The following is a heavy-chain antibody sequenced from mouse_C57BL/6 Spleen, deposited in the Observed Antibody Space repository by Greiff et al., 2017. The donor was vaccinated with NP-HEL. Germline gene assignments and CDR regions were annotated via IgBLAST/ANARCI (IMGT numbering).Heavy chain of an antibody. V-gene: IGHV5-4*01. Sequence: EVMLVESGGGLVKPGGSLKLSCAASGFTFSSYAMSWVRQTPEKRLEWVATISDGGSYTYYPDNVKGRFTISRDNAKNNLYLQMSQLKSEDTAMYYCARDRYDYDDVYYAMDYWGQGTSVTVSS. CDR3: ARDRYDYDDVYYAMDY. CDR2: ISDGGSYT. CDR1: GFTFSSYA. D-gene: IGHD2-4*01. J-gene: IGHJ4*01.